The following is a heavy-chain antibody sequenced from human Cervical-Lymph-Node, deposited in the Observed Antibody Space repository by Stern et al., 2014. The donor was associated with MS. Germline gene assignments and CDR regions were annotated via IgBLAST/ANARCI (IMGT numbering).Heavy chain of an antibody. CDR2: INPNSGGT. V-gene: IGHV1-2*02. CDR3: ARGSGTAYDLRGDY. Sequence: VQLVESGAEARAPGASMKVSCKASGYIFTDYYLHWVRQAPGQGIEWLGWINPNSGGTNYAQNFQGRVTMTRDTSISTAYMELRWLGSADTAVYYCARGSGTAYDLRGDYWGQGTLVTVSS. D-gene: IGHD3-3*01. J-gene: IGHJ4*01. CDR1: GYIFTDYY.